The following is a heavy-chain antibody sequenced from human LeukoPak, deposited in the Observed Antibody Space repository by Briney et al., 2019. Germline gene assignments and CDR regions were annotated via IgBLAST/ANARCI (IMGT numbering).Heavy chain of an antibody. D-gene: IGHD3-22*01. CDR2: ISGSGGST. CDR3: AKRGVAIRVILVGFHKEAYYFDS. Sequence: GGSLRLSCAVSGITLSNYGMSWVRQAPGKGLEWVAGISGSGGSTNYADSVKGRFTISRDNPKNTLYLQMNILRAEDTAVYFCAKRGVAIRVILVGFHKEAYYFDSWGQGALVTVSS. CDR1: GITLSNYG. V-gene: IGHV3-23*01. J-gene: IGHJ4*02.